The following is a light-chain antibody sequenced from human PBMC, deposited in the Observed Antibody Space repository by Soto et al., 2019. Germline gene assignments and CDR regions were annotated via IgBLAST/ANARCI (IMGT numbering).Light chain of an antibody. CDR3: QQYNNWPWT. Sequence: EIVMTQSPATLSVSPGERATLSCRASQRVSFNLAWYQQKPGQAPRLLIYGASTRATGIPARFSGSGSGTEFTLTISSLQSEDFAVYYCQQYNNWPWTFGQGTKV. CDR1: QRVSFN. J-gene: IGKJ1*01. V-gene: IGKV3-15*01. CDR2: GAS.